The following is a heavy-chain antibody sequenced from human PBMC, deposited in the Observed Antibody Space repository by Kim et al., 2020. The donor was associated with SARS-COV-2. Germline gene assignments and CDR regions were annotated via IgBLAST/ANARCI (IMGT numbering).Heavy chain of an antibody. D-gene: IGHD3-3*01. CDR3: ASQQPNTIFGGVTLGGGFDP. CDR1: GGSISSSSYY. Sequence: SETLSLTCTVSGGSISSSSYYWGWIRQPPGKGLEWIGSIYYSGSTYYNPSLKSRVTISVDTSKNQFSLKLSSVTAADTAVYYCASQQPNTIFGGVTLGGGFDPWGQGTLVTVSS. V-gene: IGHV4-39*01. CDR2: IYYSGST. J-gene: IGHJ5*02.